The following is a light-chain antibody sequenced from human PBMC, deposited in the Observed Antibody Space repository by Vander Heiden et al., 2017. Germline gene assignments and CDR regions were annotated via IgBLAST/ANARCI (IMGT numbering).Light chain of an antibody. V-gene: IGKV2-28*01. CDR3: MQALQSPIT. CDR1: QSLLHTNGYNY. CDR2: LGS. J-gene: IGKJ5*01. Sequence: DIVVTQPPPSLPVTPGEPASISCRSSQSLLHTNGYNYLDWYLQKPGESPQLLIYLGSNRASGVPDRFSGSGSGTDFTLKISRVEAEDVGVYYCMQALQSPITFGQGTRLEIK.